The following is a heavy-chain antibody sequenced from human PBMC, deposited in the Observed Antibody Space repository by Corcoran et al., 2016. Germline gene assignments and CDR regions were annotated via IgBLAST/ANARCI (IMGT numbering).Heavy chain of an antibody. CDR2: MHNSGKT. CDR1: GFSISSVYY. CDR3: ARIDNSGSKRGFDY. V-gene: IGHV4-38-2*02. Sequence: QVQLQESGPGLVKPSETLSLTCSVSGFSISSVYYWGWIRQSPGKGLEWIGSMHNSGKTYYSPSLKSRVSISLDTSKNEFSLNLSSVTAADTAVYFWARIDNSGSKRGFDYLGQGTLVTVSS. D-gene: IGHD6-19*01. J-gene: IGHJ4*02.